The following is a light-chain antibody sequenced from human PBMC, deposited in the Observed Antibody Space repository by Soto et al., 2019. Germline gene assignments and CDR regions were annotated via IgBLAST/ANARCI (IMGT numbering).Light chain of an antibody. Sequence: EIVMTQSPATLSVSPGERATLSCRASQSVSSNLAWYQQKPGQAPRLLIYGASTRATGIPARFSGGGSGTEFALAISSLQSEDFAVYYCQQYNDGPRTFGQGTKVEIK. CDR2: GAS. J-gene: IGKJ1*01. CDR3: QQYNDGPRT. CDR1: QSVSSN. V-gene: IGKV3-15*01.